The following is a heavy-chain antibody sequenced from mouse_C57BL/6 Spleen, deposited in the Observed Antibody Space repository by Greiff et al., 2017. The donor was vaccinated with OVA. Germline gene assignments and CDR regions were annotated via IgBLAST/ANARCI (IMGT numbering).Heavy chain of an antibody. V-gene: IGHV2-3*01. CDR3: AKRGDDYDVDAMDY. J-gene: IGHJ4*01. Sequence: VKLMESGPGLVAPSQSLSITCTVSGFSLTSYGVSWVRQPPGKGLEWLGVIWGDGSTNYHSALISRPSISKDNSKGQVFLKLNSLRTDDTATYYCAKRGDDYDVDAMDYWGQGTSVTVSS. CDR1: GFSLTSYG. CDR2: IWGDGST. D-gene: IGHD2-4*01.